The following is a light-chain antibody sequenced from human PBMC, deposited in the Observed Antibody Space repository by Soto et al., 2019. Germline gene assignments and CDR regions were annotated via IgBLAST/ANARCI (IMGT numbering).Light chain of an antibody. J-gene: IGLJ1*01. CDR3: SSYTSSSTRV. Sequence: QSALTQPASVSGSPGQSITISCTGTSSDVGGYNYVSWYQQHPGKAPELMIYDVSHRPSGVSNRFSGSKSGNTASLTISGLLAEDEADYYCSSYTSSSTRVFGTGTKLTVL. V-gene: IGLV2-14*01. CDR2: DVS. CDR1: SSDVGGYNY.